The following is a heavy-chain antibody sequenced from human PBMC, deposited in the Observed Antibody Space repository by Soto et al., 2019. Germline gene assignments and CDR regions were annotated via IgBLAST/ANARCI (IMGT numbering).Heavy chain of an antibody. CDR1: GYTFSGYY. CDR2: INPDSGST. Sequence: QVQLLQSGAEVKKPGASLKVSCKASGYTFSGYYIHWVRQARGQGLEWMGCINPDSGSTKYAQNFRGRVTMTRDTYISTAYMQLSSLTSGDTAIYYCARVRGEVGTGWDYDHWGRGTLIIVS. J-gene: IGHJ4*02. CDR3: ARVRGEVGTGWDYDH. V-gene: IGHV1-2*02. D-gene: IGHD6-19*01.